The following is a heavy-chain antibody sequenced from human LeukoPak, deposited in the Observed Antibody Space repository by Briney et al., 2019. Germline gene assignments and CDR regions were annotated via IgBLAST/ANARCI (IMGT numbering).Heavy chain of an antibody. CDR3: ARIHYYGSGSEYYYMDV. Sequence: SETLSLTCTVSGGSISSSSYYWGWIRQPPGKGLEWIGSIYYSGSTYYNPSLKSRVTISVDTSKNQFSLKLSSVTAADTAVYYCARIHYYGSGSEYYYMDVWGKGTTVTVSS. CDR1: GGSISSSSYY. CDR2: IYYSGST. V-gene: IGHV4-39*07. D-gene: IGHD3-10*01. J-gene: IGHJ6*03.